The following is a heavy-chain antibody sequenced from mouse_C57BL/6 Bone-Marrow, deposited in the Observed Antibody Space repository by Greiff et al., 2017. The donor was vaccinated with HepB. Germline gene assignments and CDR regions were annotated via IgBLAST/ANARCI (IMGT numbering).Heavy chain of an antibody. V-gene: IGHV1-39*01. CDR3: ARGRVSDDGRNFDD. CDR2: INPNNGNT. D-gene: IGHD1-1*01. J-gene: IGHJ2*01. Sequence: VQLKESGPELVKPGASVKISCKASGYSFTDYNMNWVKQSTGKSLEWIGVINPNNGNTSYNQKFKGKATLTVDKSSSTAYMQLNSLTSEDTAVYYCARGRVSDDGRNFDDWGQGTTLTVSS. CDR1: GYSFTDYN.